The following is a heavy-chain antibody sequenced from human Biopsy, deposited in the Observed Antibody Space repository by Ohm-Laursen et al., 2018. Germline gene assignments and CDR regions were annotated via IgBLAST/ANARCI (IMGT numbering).Heavy chain of an antibody. D-gene: IGHD1-7*01. CDR1: GYTFTSYD. Sequence: SVKVSRKASGYTFTSYDITWVRQASGQGPEWIGWLNPVSGNSNFGQKFRGRVTVTSDTSISTAYMELSGLTSDGTATYYCGRAVRNQLLTDPWGQGTLVTVTS. CDR3: GRAVRNQLLTDP. CDR2: LNPVSGNS. J-gene: IGHJ5*02. V-gene: IGHV1-8*01.